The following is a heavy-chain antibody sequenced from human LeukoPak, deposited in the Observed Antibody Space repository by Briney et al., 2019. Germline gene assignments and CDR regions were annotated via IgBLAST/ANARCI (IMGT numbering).Heavy chain of an antibody. V-gene: IGHV3-9*01. J-gene: IGHJ4*02. CDR3: AKGRATTSCLDY. CDR2: ISWNSGSI. D-gene: IGHD2-2*01. Sequence: GGSLRFSCAGSGFTFDDYAMHWVRQAPGKGLEWVSGISWNSGSIGYADSVKGRFTISRDNAKNSLYLQMNSLRAEDTALYYCAKGRATTSCLDYWGQGTLVTVSS. CDR1: GFTFDDYA.